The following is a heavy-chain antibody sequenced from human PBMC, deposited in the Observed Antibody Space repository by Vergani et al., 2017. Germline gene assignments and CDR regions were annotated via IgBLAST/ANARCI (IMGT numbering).Heavy chain of an antibody. CDR2: IWYDGSNK. J-gene: IGHJ6*03. D-gene: IGHD1-14*01. V-gene: IGHV3-33*08. CDR3: AREVPQEPYYFYSYTDV. Sequence: QVQLVESGGGVVQPGRSLRLSCAASGLTFSSYGMHWVRQAPGKGLERVAVIWYDGSNKYYADSVKGRFTISRENSKNTLYLQMNSLRAEDTAVYYCAREVPQEPYYFYSYTDVWGKASTVSVSS. CDR1: GLTFSSYG.